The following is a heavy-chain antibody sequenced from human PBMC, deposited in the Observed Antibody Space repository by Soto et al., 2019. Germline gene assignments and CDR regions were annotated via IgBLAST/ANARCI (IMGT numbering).Heavy chain of an antibody. J-gene: IGHJ6*03. CDR1: GYTFTSYG. D-gene: IGHD6-19*01. CDR2: ISAYNGNT. Sequence: ASVKVSCKASGYTFTSYGISWVRQAPGQGLEWMGWISAYNGNTNYAQKLQGRVTMTTDTSTSTAYMELRSLRSDDTAVYYCARDMRVRHVEVAGSGSRYYYYYMDVWGKGTTVTVSS. CDR3: ARDMRVRHVEVAGSGSRYYYYYMDV. V-gene: IGHV1-18*01.